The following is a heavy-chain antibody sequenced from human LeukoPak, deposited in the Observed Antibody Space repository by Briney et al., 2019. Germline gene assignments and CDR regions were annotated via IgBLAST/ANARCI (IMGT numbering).Heavy chain of an antibody. CDR3: ARTPDSSDSRGYQYWYFDL. CDR2: IHPGNSDT. CDR1: GYSFTSYW. J-gene: IGHJ2*01. D-gene: IGHD3-22*01. V-gene: IGHV5-51*01. Sequence: GESLKISCTGSGYSFTSYWIGWVRQMPGKGLEWMGIIHPGNSDTRYSPSFQGQVTISADKSISTAYLQWSSLNASDTAMYYCARTPDSSDSRGYQYWYFDLWGRGTLVTVPS.